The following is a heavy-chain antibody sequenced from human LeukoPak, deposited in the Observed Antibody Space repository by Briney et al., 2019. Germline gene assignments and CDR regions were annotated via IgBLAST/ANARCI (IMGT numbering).Heavy chain of an antibody. CDR2: VFYTGYT. Sequence: PSETLSLTCTVSGGSINNYYWSWVRQPPGKGLEWIGYVFYTGYTHYNASLKSRVTISVDTSKNQFSLKLSSVTAADTAVYYCARGGRSPKRYSSSAGGFDYWGQGTLVTVSS. V-gene: IGHV4-59*12. J-gene: IGHJ4*02. CDR1: GGSINNYY. CDR3: ARGGRSPKRYSSSAGGFDY. D-gene: IGHD6-6*01.